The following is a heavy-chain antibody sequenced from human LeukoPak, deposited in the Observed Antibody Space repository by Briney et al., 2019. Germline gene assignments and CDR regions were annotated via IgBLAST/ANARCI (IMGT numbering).Heavy chain of an antibody. Sequence: SVKVSCKASGGTFSSYAISWVRQAPGQELEWMGGISPIFGTANYAQKFQGRVTITTDESMSTAYMELSSLRSEDTAVYYCAREGDGYNGVFDYWGQGTLVTVSS. J-gene: IGHJ4*02. D-gene: IGHD5-24*01. CDR2: ISPIFGTA. CDR3: AREGDGYNGVFDY. V-gene: IGHV1-69*05. CDR1: GGTFSSYA.